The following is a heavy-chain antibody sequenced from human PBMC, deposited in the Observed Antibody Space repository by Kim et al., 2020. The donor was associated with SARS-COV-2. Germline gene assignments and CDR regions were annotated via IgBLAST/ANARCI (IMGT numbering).Heavy chain of an antibody. CDR3: ARGRPGYYFDY. CDR2: IYSGGNT. V-gene: IGHV3-53*01. D-gene: IGHD6-25*01. J-gene: IGHJ4*02. CDR1: GFTVSSNY. Sequence: GGSLRLSCAASGFTVSSNYMTWVRQAPGKGLEWVSLIYSGGNTDYPDSVKGRFTISRDNSKNTLDLQMNSLRAEDTAVYYCARGRPGYYFDYWGQGTLVT.